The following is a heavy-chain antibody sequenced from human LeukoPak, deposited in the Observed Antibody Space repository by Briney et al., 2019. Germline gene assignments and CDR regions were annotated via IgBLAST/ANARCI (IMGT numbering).Heavy chain of an antibody. Sequence: GGSLRLSCAASGSTFSSYAMSWVRQAPGKGLEWVSAISGSGGSTYYADSVKGRFTISRDNSKNTLYLQMNSLRAEDTAVYYCAKGSKRVGRMNFDYWGQGTLVTVSS. CDR3: AKGSKRVGRMNFDY. CDR1: GSTFSSYA. CDR2: ISGSGGST. J-gene: IGHJ4*02. V-gene: IGHV3-23*01. D-gene: IGHD6-25*01.